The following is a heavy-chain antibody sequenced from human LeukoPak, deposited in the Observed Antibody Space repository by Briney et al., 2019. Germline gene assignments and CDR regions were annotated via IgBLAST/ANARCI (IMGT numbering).Heavy chain of an antibody. CDR1: GGSISSGGYC. D-gene: IGHD1-7*01. CDR3: ARDLITGTTGYRYFDY. CDR2: IYYSGST. Sequence: SETLSLTCTVSGGSISSGGYCWSWIRQHPGKGLEWIGYIYYSGSTYYNPSLKSRVTISVDTSKNQFSLKLSSVTAADTAVYYCARDLITGTTGYRYFDYWGQGTLVTVSS. J-gene: IGHJ4*02. V-gene: IGHV4-31*03.